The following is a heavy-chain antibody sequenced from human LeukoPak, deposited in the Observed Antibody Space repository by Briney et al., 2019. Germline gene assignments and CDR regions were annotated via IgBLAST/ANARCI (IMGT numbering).Heavy chain of an antibody. CDR2: IYTSGST. J-gene: IGHJ6*02. CDR1: GGSISSYY. Sequence: SETLSLTCTVSGGSISSYYWTWIRQPAGEGLEWIGRIYTSGSTNYNPSLKSRVTMSVDTSNNQFSLILSSVTAADTAVYYCARQIIAAGKNYYGMDVWGQGTTVTVSS. V-gene: IGHV4-4*07. D-gene: IGHD6-13*01. CDR3: ARQIIAAGKNYYGMDV.